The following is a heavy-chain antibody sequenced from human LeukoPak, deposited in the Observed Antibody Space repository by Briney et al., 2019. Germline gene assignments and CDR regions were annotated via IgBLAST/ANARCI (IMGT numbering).Heavy chain of an antibody. Sequence: PGGSLRLSCAASGFTFSSYEFNWVRQAPEKGLEWISYIGSSAGSIYYADSVRGRFTTSRDNAKNSLYLQMSNLRAEDTAVYYCARETAHCGGDCYDYWGQGTLVTVSS. V-gene: IGHV3-48*03. D-gene: IGHD2-21*01. CDR3: ARETAHCGGDCYDY. CDR2: IGSSAGSI. CDR1: GFTFSSYE. J-gene: IGHJ4*02.